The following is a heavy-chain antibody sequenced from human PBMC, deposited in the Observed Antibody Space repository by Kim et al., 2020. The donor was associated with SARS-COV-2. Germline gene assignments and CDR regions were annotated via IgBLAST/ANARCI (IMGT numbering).Heavy chain of an antibody. V-gene: IGHV3-53*01. CDR1: GFTVSSNY. Sequence: GGSLRLSCAASGFTVSSNYMSWVRQAPGKGLEWVSVIYSGGSTYYADSVKGRFTISRDNSKNTLYLQMNSLRAADTAVYYCAREGAYRGGDYYWFDPWGQGTLVTVSS. J-gene: IGHJ5*02. CDR3: AREGAYRGGDYYWFDP. D-gene: IGHD4-17*01. CDR2: IYSGGST.